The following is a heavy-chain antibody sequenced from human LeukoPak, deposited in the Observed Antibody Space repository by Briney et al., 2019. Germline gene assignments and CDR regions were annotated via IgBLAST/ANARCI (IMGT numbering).Heavy chain of an antibody. CDR1: GGSISSSSYY. CDR2: IYYSGST. V-gene: IGHV4-61*05. D-gene: IGHD2-15*01. CDR3: ARLLTDGYIDY. J-gene: IGHJ4*02. Sequence: SETLSLTCTVSGGSISSSSYYWGWIRQPPGKGLEWIGYIYYSGSTNYNPSLKSRVTISVDTSKNQFSLKLSSVTAADTAVYYCARLLTDGYIDYWGQGTLVTVSS.